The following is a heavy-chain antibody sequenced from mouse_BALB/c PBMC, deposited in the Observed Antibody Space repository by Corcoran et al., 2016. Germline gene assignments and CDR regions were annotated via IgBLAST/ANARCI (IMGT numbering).Heavy chain of an antibody. J-gene: IGHJ2*01. CDR3: ARRAPTATLYFDY. V-gene: IGHV9-3-1*01. Sequence: QIQLVQSGPELKKPGETVKIPCKASGYTFTNYGMNWVKQAPGQGLKWMGWINTYTGEPTYADDFKGRFAFSLEISASTAYLQINNLKNEDTATYFCARRAPTATLYFDYWGQGTTLTVSS. CDR1: GYTFTNYG. CDR2: INTYTGEP. D-gene: IGHD1-2*01.